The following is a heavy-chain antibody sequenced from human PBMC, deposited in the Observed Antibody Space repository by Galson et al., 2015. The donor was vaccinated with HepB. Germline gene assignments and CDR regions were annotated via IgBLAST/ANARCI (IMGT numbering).Heavy chain of an antibody. V-gene: IGHV3-23*01. CDR1: GFTFTDYA. J-gene: IGHJ4*01. Sequence: SLRLSCATSGFTFTDYALSWVRQAPGKGLEWVSAVSGNGANTFYADSVKGRFTISRDNPKNILHLQMVSLRVEDTAVYYCAKDPLATTDTHFDSWGQGTLVTVSS. D-gene: IGHD1-1*01. CDR3: AKDPLATTDTHFDS. CDR2: VSGNGANT.